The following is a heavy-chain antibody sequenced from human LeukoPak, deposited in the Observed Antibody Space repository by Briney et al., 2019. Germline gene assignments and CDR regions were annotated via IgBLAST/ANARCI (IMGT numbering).Heavy chain of an antibody. D-gene: IGHD3-3*01. Sequence: ASVKVSCKASGYTFTGYYMHWVRQAPGQGLEWMGWINPNSGGTNYAQKFQGRVTMTRDTSISTAYMELSRLRSDDTAVYYCAREEDYDFWSGYYGQIDYWGQGTLVTVSS. J-gene: IGHJ4*02. V-gene: IGHV1-2*02. CDR1: GYTFTGYY. CDR2: INPNSGGT. CDR3: AREEDYDFWSGYYGQIDY.